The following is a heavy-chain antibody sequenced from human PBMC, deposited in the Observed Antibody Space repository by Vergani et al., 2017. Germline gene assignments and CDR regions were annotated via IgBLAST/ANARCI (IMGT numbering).Heavy chain of an antibody. CDR3: AKDSSGWPFDY. D-gene: IGHD6-19*01. Sequence: VQLVESGGGLIQPGGSLRLSCAASGFTVSSNYMSWVRQAPGKGLEWVSVISYDGSNKYYADSVKGRFTISRDNSKNTLYLQMNSLRAEDTAVYYCAKDSSGWPFDYWGQGTLVTVSS. CDR2: ISYDGSNK. CDR1: GFTVSSNY. J-gene: IGHJ4*02. V-gene: IGHV3-30*18.